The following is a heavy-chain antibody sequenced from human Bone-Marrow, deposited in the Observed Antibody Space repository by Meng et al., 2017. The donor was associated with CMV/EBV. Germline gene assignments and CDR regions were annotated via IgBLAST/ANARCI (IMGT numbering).Heavy chain of an antibody. Sequence: GGSLRLSCAASGFTFSSYSMNWVRQAPGKGLEWVAVISYDGSNKYYADSVKGRFTISRDNSKNTLYLQMNSLRAEDTAGDYCSRDESTWKQQRTYGMDVWGQGTTVTVSS. V-gene: IGHV3-30*03. J-gene: IGHJ6*02. D-gene: IGHD5-18*01. CDR1: GFTFSSYS. CDR2: ISYDGSNK. CDR3: SRDESTWKQQRTYGMDV.